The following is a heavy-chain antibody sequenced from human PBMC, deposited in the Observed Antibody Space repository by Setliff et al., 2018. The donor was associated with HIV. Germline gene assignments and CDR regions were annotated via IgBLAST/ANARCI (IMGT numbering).Heavy chain of an antibody. D-gene: IGHD6-6*01. V-gene: IGHV4-4*09. CDR2: IYTSGTT. CDR3: ARHSDIAARRTYFDY. CDR1: SASISNYH. Sequence: SETLSLTCAVSSASISNYHWSWIRQTPGKGLEWIGSIYTSGTTNYNPSLKSRVTISVDTSKNQFSLKLSSVTAADTAVYYCARHSDIAARRTYFDYWGQGTLVTVSS. J-gene: IGHJ4*02.